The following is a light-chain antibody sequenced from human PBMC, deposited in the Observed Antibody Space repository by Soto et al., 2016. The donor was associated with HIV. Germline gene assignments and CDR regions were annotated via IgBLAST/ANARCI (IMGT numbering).Light chain of an antibody. CDR3: QAWDISTVV. J-gene: IGLJ2*01. CDR2: QDT. Sequence: SSELTQDPAVSVALGQTVRITCQGDSLRNYYACWYQQKPGQSPVLVIYQDTKRPSGIPERFSGSNSGNTATLTISGTQAMDEADYYCQAWDISTVVFGGGTKLTV. V-gene: IGLV3-1*01. CDR1: SLRNYY.